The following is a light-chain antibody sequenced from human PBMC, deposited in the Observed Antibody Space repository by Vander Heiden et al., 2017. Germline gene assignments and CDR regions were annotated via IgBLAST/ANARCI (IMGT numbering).Light chain of an antibody. CDR3: SSYTSKTTGYV. V-gene: IGLV2-14*03. CDR2: DVG. Sequence: QPALTQPASVSGSPGQALTISFSGTRNCVCAYNFVSWYQHHPGKAPKVIIYDVGNRPSGVSHRFSGSKSGNTASLTISGLQAEDEAHYYCSSYTSKTTGYVFGTGTKVTVL. J-gene: IGLJ1*01. CDR1: RNCVCAYNF.